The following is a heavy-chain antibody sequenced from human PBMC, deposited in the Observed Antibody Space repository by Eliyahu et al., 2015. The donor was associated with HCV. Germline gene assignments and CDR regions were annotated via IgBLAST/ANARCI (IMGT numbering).Heavy chain of an antibody. Sequence: VQLVESGGGLVQPGGSLRLACAASGXXFSLHWMTWVRQAPGKGLGWVANIKQDGSEKYYVDSVKGRFTISRDNAKSILYLQMNSLRAEDTAVYYCARAGAWLGNTYFYYGVDVWGQGTTVTVSS. V-gene: IGHV3-7*03. CDR1: GXXFSLHW. CDR3: ARAGAWLGNTYFYYGVDV. J-gene: IGHJ6*01. CDR2: IKQDGSEK. D-gene: IGHD5-18*01.